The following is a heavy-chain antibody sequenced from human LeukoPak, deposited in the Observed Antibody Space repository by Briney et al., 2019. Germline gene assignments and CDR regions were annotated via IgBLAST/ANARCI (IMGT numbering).Heavy chain of an antibody. CDR3: ARKNYCSGGSCCSRGWFDP. Sequence: ASVKVACKASGYTFTSYAMHWVRQAPGQRFEWMGWINAGNGNTKYSQKFQGRVTITRDTSISTAYMELSSLRSEDTAMYYCARKNYCSGGSCCSRGWFDPWGQGTLVTVSS. CDR2: INAGNGNT. D-gene: IGHD2-15*01. J-gene: IGHJ5*02. CDR1: GYTFTSYA. V-gene: IGHV1-3*01.